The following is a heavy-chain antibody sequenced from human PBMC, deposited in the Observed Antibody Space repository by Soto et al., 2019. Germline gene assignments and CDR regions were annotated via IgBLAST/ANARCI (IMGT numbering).Heavy chain of an antibody. CDR3: AMLGGWSGGSSGMDV. D-gene: IGHD6-19*01. V-gene: IGHV3-72*01. J-gene: IGHJ6*02. CDR2: IRRKANSYTT. CDR1: GLIFSDYN. Sequence: EVQLVESGGGLVQPGGSLRLSCAASGLIFSDYNMDWVRQAPGKGLEWVGRIRRKANSYTTEYAASVKGRCTISRDDSKNSLDLQMNSLKSEDTAVYYCAMLGGWSGGSSGMDVWGQGTTVTVSS.